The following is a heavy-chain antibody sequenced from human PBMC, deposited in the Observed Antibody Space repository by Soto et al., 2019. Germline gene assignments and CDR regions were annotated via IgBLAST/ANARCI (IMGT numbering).Heavy chain of an antibody. CDR2: IYYSGST. J-gene: IGHJ4*02. V-gene: IGHV4-31*03. CDR3: ARGVWDIVVVPAMFYFDY. CDR1: GGSISSGGYY. D-gene: IGHD2-2*01. Sequence: PSETLSLTCTVSGGSISSGGYYWSWIRQHPGKGLEWIGYIYYSGSTYYNPSLKSRVTISVDTSKNQFSLKLSSVTAADTAVYYCARGVWDIVVVPAMFYFDYWGQGTLVTVSS.